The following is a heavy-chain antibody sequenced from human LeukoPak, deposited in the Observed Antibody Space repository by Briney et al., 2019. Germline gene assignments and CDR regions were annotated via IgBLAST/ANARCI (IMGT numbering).Heavy chain of an antibody. Sequence: PSETLSLTCAVYGGSFSGYYWSWIRQPPGKGLEWIGEINHSGSTNYNPSLKSRVTISVDTSKNQFSLKLSSVTAADTAVYYCARRPAYCSGGSCYPRAFDYWGQGTLVTVSS. V-gene: IGHV4-34*01. J-gene: IGHJ4*02. D-gene: IGHD2-15*01. CDR3: ARRPAYCSGGSCYPRAFDY. CDR2: INHSGST. CDR1: GGSFSGYY.